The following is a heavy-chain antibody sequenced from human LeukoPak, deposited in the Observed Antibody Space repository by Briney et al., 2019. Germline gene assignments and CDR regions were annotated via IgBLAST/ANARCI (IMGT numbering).Heavy chain of an antibody. Sequence: PGGSLRLSCAASGFTFSSYNMNWVRQAPGKGLEWVSYISDSSTTIYYADSVKGRFTISRDNSKNTLYLQMNSLRAEDTAVYYCAKEQRGYTGYAVGSWFDPWGQGTLVTVSS. V-gene: IGHV3-48*01. CDR3: AKEQRGYTGYAVGSWFDP. J-gene: IGHJ5*02. D-gene: IGHD5-12*01. CDR1: GFTFSSYN. CDR2: ISDSSTTI.